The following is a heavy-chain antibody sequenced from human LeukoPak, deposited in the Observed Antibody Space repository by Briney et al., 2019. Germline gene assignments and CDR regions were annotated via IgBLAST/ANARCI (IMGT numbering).Heavy chain of an antibody. CDR2: IYHSGST. CDR3: AGLDYGDYGGFDY. Sequence: SQTLSLTCAVSGGSISSGGYSWSWIRQPPGKGLEWIGYIYHSGSTYYNPSLKSRVIISVDRSKNQFSLKLSSVTAADTAVYYCAGLDYGDYGGFDYWGQGTLVTVSS. V-gene: IGHV4-30-2*01. CDR1: GGSISSGGYS. J-gene: IGHJ4*02. D-gene: IGHD4-17*01.